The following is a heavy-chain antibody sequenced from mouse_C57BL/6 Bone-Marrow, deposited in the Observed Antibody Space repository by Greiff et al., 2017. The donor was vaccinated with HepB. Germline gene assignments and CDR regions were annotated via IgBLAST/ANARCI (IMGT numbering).Heavy chain of an antibody. V-gene: IGHV3-6*01. CDR3: AREEGLTGTDFDY. CDR2: ISYDGSN. D-gene: IGHD4-1*01. CDR1: GYSITSGYY. J-gene: IGHJ2*01. Sequence: DVQLQESGPGLVKPSQSLSLTCSVTGYSITSGYYWNWTRQFPGNKLEWLGYISYDGSNNSNPSIKNRIPITRDTSKNQFFLKLNSVTTEDTATYYCAREEGLTGTDFDYWGQGTTLTVSS.